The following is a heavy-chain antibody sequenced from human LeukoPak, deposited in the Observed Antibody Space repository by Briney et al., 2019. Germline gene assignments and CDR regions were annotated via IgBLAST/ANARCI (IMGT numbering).Heavy chain of an antibody. J-gene: IGHJ5*02. CDR2: INPNSGGT. CDR1: GYTFTGYY. V-gene: IGHV1-2*02. CDR3: ARDLGDFWSGYYYWFYP. D-gene: IGHD3-3*01. Sequence: ASVKVSCKASGYTFTGYYMHWVRQAPGQGLEWMGWINPNSGGTNYAQKFQGRVTMTRDTSISTAYMELSRLRSDDTAVSYCARDLGDFWSGYYYWFYPWGQGTLVTVSS.